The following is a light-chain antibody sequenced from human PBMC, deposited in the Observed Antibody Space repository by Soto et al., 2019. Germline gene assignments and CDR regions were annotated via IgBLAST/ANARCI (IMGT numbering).Light chain of an antibody. Sequence: EIVMTQSPATLSVSPGERATLSCRASQSVNIHLAWYQQKPGQAPRLLIYGASARATGIPARFSGSGSGTEFTLTISSLQSEDFAVYYCHQYNHWLTWTFGQGTKVDIK. J-gene: IGKJ1*01. CDR3: HQYNHWLTWT. CDR2: GAS. CDR1: QSVNIH. V-gene: IGKV3D-15*01.